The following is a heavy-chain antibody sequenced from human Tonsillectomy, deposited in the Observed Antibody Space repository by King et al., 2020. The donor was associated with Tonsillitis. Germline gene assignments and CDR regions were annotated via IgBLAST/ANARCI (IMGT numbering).Heavy chain of an antibody. D-gene: IGHD2-21*02. CDR2: IITYNGNT. V-gene: IGHV1-18*01. CDR3: GRIYCGGDCYSGPWDY. CDR1: GYTFTDYG. J-gene: IGHJ4*02. Sequence: VQLVQSGAEVKKPGASVKVSCKASGYTFTDYGVSWVRQAPGQGLEWMGWIITYNGNTNYAQKLQVRVTMTTDTSTSTAYMELRSRRSDDTAVDYCGRIYCGGDCYSGPWDYWGQGTLVTVSS.